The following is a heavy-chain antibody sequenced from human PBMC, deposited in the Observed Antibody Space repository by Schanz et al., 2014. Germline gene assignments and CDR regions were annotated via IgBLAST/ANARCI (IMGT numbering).Heavy chain of an antibody. V-gene: IGHV3-7*01. D-gene: IGHD6-13*01. CDR1: GFIFKKYW. CDR2: IKEDGSET. J-gene: IGHJ4*02. CDR3: AKDGGSSWNLDY. Sequence: EVQLVESGGGLVQPGGSLRLSCAASGFIFKKYWMNWVRQAPGKGLEWVANIKEDGSETFYVDSVKGRFTITRDNAKNSLYLEMNSLGAEDTAVYYCAKDGGSSWNLDYWGQGTLVTVSS.